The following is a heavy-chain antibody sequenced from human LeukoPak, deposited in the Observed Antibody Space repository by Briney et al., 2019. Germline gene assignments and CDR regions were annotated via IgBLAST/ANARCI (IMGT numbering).Heavy chain of an antibody. V-gene: IGHV1-2*02. CDR3: ARSATINYYYYYMDV. D-gene: IGHD5-24*01. CDR1: GFTFSSYA. Sequence: GGSLRLSCAASGFTFSSYAMHWVRQAPGQGLEWMGWINPNSGGTNYAQKFQGRVTMTRDTSISTAYMELSRLRSDDTAVYYCARSATINYYYYYMDVWGKGTTVTISS. J-gene: IGHJ6*03. CDR2: INPNSGGT.